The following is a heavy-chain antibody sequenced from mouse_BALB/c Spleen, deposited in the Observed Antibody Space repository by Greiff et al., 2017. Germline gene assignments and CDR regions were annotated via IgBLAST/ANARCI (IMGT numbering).Heavy chain of an antibody. CDR3: ARMGPYYGNPWFAY. J-gene: IGHJ3*01. CDR2: INPYNDGT. V-gene: IGHV1-14*01. D-gene: IGHD2-10*01. Sequence: EVKLQQSGPELVKPGASVKMSCKASGYTFTSYVMHWVKQKPGQGLEWIGYINPYNDGTKYNEKFKGKATLTSDKSSSTAYMELSSLTSEDSAVYYCARMGPYYGNPWFAYWGQGTLVTVSA. CDR1: GYTFTSYV.